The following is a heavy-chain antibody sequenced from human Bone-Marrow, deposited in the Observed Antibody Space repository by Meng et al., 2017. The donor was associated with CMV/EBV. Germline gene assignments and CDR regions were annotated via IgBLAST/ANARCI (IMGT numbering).Heavy chain of an antibody. D-gene: IGHD2-2*01. CDR2: VYSGGDTT. CDR1: GFNFIYY. V-gene: IGHV3-66*01. CDR3: ARVKRILVVSAVIGPNGMDV. J-gene: IGHJ6*02. Sequence: GKSLKISCAASGFNFIYYMSWVRQAPGKGLEWVSVVYSGGDTTYYADSVKGRFTISRDNSRNTVYLQMSSLRVEDTAIYYCARVKRILVVSAVIGPNGMDVWGQGTTVTVSS.